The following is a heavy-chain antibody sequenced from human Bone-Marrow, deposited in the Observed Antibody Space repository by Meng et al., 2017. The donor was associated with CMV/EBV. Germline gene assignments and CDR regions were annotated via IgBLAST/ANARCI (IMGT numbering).Heavy chain of an antibody. D-gene: IGHD3-3*01. V-gene: IGHV3-74*01. J-gene: IGHJ5*02. CDR1: GFTFRSYW. CDR3: ARSYDFWSGFWFDP. Sequence: GESLKISCAVSGFTFRSYWMHWVRQVPGKGLVWVSGIESDGRTTRYADSVKGRFTISRDNAKNSLYLQMNSLRAEDTAVYYGARSYDFWSGFWFDPWGQGNLVTVAS. CDR2: IESDGRTT.